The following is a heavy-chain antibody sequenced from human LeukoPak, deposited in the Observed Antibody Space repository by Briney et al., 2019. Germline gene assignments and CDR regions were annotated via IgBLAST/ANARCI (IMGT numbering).Heavy chain of an antibody. CDR2: IIPLLGTA. V-gene: IGHV1-69*05. CDR1: HGTFWSYP. CDR3: AGTGVIGSSSGYYCYYYMDV. Sequence: SLKVSCKASHGTFWSYPISWLRQAPGHGLEGMGGIIPLLGTANYAQKFQGRVTITTGGSTSTDYMELRSLSSEDTAVYYWAGTGVIGSSSGYYCYYYMDVWGKKATGTASS. J-gene: IGHJ6*03. D-gene: IGHD6-6*01.